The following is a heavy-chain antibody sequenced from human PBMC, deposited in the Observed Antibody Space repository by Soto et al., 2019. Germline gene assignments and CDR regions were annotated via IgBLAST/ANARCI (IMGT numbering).Heavy chain of an antibody. J-gene: IGHJ4*02. CDR2: ISYDGSNK. CDR1: GFTFSSYA. Sequence: GGSLRISCAASGFTFSSYAMHWVRQAPGKGLEWVAVISYDGSNKYYADSVKGRYTISRDNSKNTLYLQMNSLRADDTAVYYCSRGPSSLTRFDYWGQGTLVTVSS. CDR3: SRGPSSLTRFDY. V-gene: IGHV3-30-3*01. D-gene: IGHD2-2*01.